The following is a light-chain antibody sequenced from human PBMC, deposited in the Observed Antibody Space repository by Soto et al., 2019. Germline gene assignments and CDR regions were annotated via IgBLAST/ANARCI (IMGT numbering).Light chain of an antibody. Sequence: QSALTQPRSVSGSPGQSVTISCTGTSSDVGGYNYVSWYQQHPGKAPKLMIYDVNKRPSGVPDRFSGSKSGNTASLTISGLQVVDEADYYCCSYAGTSPNYVFGTGTKLTVL. CDR1: SSDVGGYNY. CDR2: DVN. CDR3: CSYAGTSPNYV. J-gene: IGLJ1*01. V-gene: IGLV2-11*01.